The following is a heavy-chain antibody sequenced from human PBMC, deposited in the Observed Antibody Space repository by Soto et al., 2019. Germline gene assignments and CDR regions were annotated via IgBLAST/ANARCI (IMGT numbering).Heavy chain of an antibody. J-gene: IGHJ4*02. CDR2: IYYSGST. D-gene: IGHD6-19*01. CDR1: GGSISSSSYY. CDR3: ARDTSGWNYYFDY. Sequence: SETLSLTCTVSGGSISSSSYYWGWIRQPPGKGLEWIGSIYYSGSTYYNPSLKSRVTISVGTSKNQFSLKLSSVTAADTAVYYCARDTSGWNYYFDYWGQGSLVTVSS. V-gene: IGHV4-39*01.